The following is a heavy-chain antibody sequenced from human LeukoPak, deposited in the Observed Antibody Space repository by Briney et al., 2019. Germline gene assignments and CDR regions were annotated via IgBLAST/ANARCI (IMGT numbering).Heavy chain of an antibody. CDR3: ARVAAAAGYYFDY. D-gene: IGHD6-13*01. CDR1: GGSISRYY. J-gene: IGHJ4*02. CDR2: IYYSGST. V-gene: IGHV4-59*01. Sequence: SETLSLTCSVSGGSISRYYWSWIRQPPGKGLEWIGYIYYSGSTNYNPSLKSRVTISVDTSKNQFSLQLSFVTAADTAVYYCARVAAAAGYYFDYWGQGTLVTVSS.